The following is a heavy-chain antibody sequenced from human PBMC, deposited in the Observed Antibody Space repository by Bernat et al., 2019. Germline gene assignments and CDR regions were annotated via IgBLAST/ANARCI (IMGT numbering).Heavy chain of an antibody. Sequence: QVHLVQSGGGVVQPGRSLRLSCVASGFTFSDYGMHWVRQAPGKGLEWVAVTSFDGSTKYYADSVKGRFTISRDNSKNTLYLQMNSLRAEDTALYYCAKDKGYRYASESSYLDYWGRGTLVTVSS. D-gene: IGHD5-12*01. J-gene: IGHJ4*02. CDR3: AKDKGYRYASESSYLDY. V-gene: IGHV3-30*18. CDR1: GFTFSDYG. CDR2: TSFDGSTK.